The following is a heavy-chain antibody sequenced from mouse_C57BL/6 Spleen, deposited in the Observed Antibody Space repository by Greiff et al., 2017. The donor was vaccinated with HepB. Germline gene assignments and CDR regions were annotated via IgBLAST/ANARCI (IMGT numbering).Heavy chain of an antibody. J-gene: IGHJ3*01. CDR3: ARGYYGSSSSGFAY. CDR2: INPSSGYT. V-gene: IGHV1-4*01. D-gene: IGHD1-1*01. Sequence: VKLQESGAELARPGASVKMSCKASGYTFTSYTMHWVKQRPGQGLEWIGYINPSSGYTKYNQKFKDKATLTADKSSSTAYMQLSSLTSEDSAVYYCARGYYGSSSSGFAYWGQGTLVTVSA. CDR1: GYTFTSYT.